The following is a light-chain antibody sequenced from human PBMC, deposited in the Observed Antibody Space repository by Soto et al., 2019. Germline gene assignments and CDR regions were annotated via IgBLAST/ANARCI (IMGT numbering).Light chain of an antibody. CDR2: GVS. Sequence: EIVMTQSPATLSVSPGERATLSCRASQSVSSNLTWYQQKPGQAPSLLLYGVSTRATGIPARFSGSGSGTEFTLTISSLQSEDVAVYYCQQYNNFPRTFGPGTKVDFK. CDR3: QQYNNFPRT. V-gene: IGKV3D-15*01. J-gene: IGKJ3*01. CDR1: QSVSSN.